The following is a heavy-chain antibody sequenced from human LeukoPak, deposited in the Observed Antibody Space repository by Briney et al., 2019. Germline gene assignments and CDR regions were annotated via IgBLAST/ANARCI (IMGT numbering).Heavy chain of an antibody. CDR2: ISAYNGNT. CDR1: GYTFTSYG. D-gene: IGHD6-13*01. CDR3: ARDNLQAAAGPSFDY. Sequence: GASVKVSCKASGYTFTSYGISWVRQAPGQGLEWMGWISAYNGNTNYAQKFQGRVTMTTDTSTSTAYMELRSLRSDDTAVYYCARDNLQAAAGPSFDYWGQGTLVTVSS. J-gene: IGHJ4*02. V-gene: IGHV1-18*01.